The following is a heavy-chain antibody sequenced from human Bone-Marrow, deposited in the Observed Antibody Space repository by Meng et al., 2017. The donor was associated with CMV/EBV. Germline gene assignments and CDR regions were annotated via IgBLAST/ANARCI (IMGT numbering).Heavy chain of an antibody. Sequence: GGSLRLSCAASGFTISSYWMSWVRQAPGKGLEWVANIKQDGSEKYYVDSVRGRFTISRDNAKNSLYLQMNSLRAEDTAVYYCAREVAYINYYYGMDVWGQGTTVTVSS. D-gene: IGHD2-21*01. CDR3: AREVAYINYYYGMDV. J-gene: IGHJ6*02. V-gene: IGHV3-7*01. CDR2: IKQDGSEK. CDR1: GFTISSYW.